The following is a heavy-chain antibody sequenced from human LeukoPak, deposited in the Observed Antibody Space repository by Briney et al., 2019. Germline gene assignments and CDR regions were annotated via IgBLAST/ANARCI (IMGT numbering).Heavy chain of an antibody. D-gene: IGHD3-3*01. CDR3: ARGPSGGYDFWSGYYADY. CDR1: GGSISSGGYY. CDR2: IYYSGST. J-gene: IGHJ4*02. Sequence: SETLSLTCTVSGGSISSGGYYWSWIRQHPGKGLEWIGYIYYSGSTYYNPSLKSRVTISVDTSKNQFSLKLSSVTAADTAVYYCARGPSGGYDFWSGYYADYWGQGTLVTASS. V-gene: IGHV4-31*03.